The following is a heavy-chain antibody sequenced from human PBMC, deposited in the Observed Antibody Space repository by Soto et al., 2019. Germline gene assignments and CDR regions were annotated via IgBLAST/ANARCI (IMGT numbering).Heavy chain of an antibody. CDR1: GYTFTSYG. V-gene: IGHV1-18*01. D-gene: IGHD5-18*01. CDR2: ISAHNGNT. Sequence: QVQLVQSGAEVKKPGASVKVSCKASGYTFTSYGISWVRQAPGQGLEWMGWISAHNGNTKYAQKLQGRVTMTTDISTSTAYMEVRSLRSDDTAVYYCARDTAMALPDAWGQGTLVTVSS. J-gene: IGHJ4*02. CDR3: ARDTAMALPDA.